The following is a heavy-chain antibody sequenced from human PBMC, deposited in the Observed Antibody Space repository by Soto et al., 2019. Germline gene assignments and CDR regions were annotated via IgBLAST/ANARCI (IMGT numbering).Heavy chain of an antibody. V-gene: IGHV6-1*01. J-gene: IGHJ4*02. Sequence: SQTLSLTCAISGDSVSRNSTAWNWIRQSPSRGLEWLGRTYYRSKWYNDYAVSVNSRISINPDTSKNQFSLQLNSVTPEDTAVYYCARAESTTGTACFDYWGQGTLVTVSS. CDR2: TYYRSKWYN. CDR1: GDSVSRNSTA. CDR3: ARAESTTGTACFDY. D-gene: IGHD1-1*01.